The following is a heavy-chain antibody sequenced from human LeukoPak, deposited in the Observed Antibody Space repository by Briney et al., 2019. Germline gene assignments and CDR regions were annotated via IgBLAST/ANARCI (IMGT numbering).Heavy chain of an antibody. Sequence: GRSLRLSCAASGFNFNNYGLHWVRQAPGKGLEWVAVVSYDGSKKYYADSVKGRFTISRDNSKNTLYLQMNSLRAEDTAVYYCARDTYSRLDYWGQGTLVTVSS. J-gene: IGHJ4*02. V-gene: IGHV3-30*03. CDR2: VSYDGSKK. D-gene: IGHD3-22*01. CDR1: GFNFNNYG. CDR3: ARDTYSRLDY.